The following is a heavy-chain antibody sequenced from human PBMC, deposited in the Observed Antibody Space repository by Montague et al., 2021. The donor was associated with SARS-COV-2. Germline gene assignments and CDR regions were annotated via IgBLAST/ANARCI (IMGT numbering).Heavy chain of an antibody. CDR3: ARQAAGSYFYDGLDV. Sequence: SETLSLTCTVSGDSITTYYWYWILQPPGKGLEWLVSIFYPGSTNYHPSLKSRVTISLDTSKNQFFLKVTSVTAAATAVYYCARQAAGSYFYDGLDVWGQGTTVTVSS. CDR2: IFYPGST. CDR1: GDSITTYY. D-gene: IGHD6-13*01. V-gene: IGHV4-59*12. J-gene: IGHJ6*02.